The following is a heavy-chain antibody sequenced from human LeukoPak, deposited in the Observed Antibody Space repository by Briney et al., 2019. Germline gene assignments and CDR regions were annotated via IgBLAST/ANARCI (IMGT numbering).Heavy chain of an antibody. Sequence: GGSLRLSCAASGFTFSSYAMHWVRQAPGKGLEWVAVISYDGSNKYYADSVKGRFTISRDNSKNTLYLQMNSLRAEDTAVYYCARDGGSGSYGPDYWGQGTLVTVSS. J-gene: IGHJ4*02. CDR1: GFTFSSYA. CDR2: ISYDGSNK. CDR3: ARDGGSGSYGPDY. V-gene: IGHV3-30*04. D-gene: IGHD3-10*01.